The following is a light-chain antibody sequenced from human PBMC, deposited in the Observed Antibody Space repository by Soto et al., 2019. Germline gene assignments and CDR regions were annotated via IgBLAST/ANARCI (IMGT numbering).Light chain of an antibody. J-gene: IGLJ1*01. CDR2: EVN. V-gene: IGLV2-14*01. CDR1: SSDVGGYDY. Sequence: QSALTQPASVSGSPGQSVTISCTGASSDVGGYDYVSWYQQHPGKAPKLILYEVNNRPSGVSNHFSGSKSGNTASLIISGLQADDEADYYCSSYSNTSTLVFGSGTKLTVL. CDR3: SSYSNTSTLV.